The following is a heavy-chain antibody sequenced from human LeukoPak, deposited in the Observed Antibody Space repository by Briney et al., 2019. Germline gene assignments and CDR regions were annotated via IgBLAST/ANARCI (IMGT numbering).Heavy chain of an antibody. D-gene: IGHD1-1*01. CDR1: GFTFSSYS. V-gene: IGHV3-21*01. CDR3: ARNPWNDEYYFDY. J-gene: IGHJ4*02. Sequence: GGSLRLSCAASGFTFSSYSMNWVRQAPGKGLEWVSSISSSSSYIYYADSVKGRFTISRDNAKNSLYLQMNSLRAEDTAVYYCARNPWNDEYYFDYWGQGTLVTVSS. CDR2: ISSSSSYI.